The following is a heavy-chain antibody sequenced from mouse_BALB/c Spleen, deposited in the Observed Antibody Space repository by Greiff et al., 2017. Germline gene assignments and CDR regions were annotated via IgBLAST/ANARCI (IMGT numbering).Heavy chain of an antibody. CDR3: AREDYYGSSYHFDY. Sequence: QVQLQQSGPGLVAPSQSLSITCTVSGFSLTSYGVHWVRQPPGKGLEWLGVIWAGGSTNYNSALMSRLSISKDNSKSQVFLKMNSLQTDDTAMYYCAREDYYGSSYHFDYWGQGTTLTVSS. V-gene: IGHV2-9*02. CDR1: GFSLTSYG. D-gene: IGHD1-1*01. CDR2: IWAGGST. J-gene: IGHJ2*01.